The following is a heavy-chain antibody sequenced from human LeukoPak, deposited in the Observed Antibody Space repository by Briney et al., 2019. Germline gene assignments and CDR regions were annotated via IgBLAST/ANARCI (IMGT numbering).Heavy chain of an antibody. Sequence: SETLSLTCTVSGGSISSYYWSWVRQPPGKGLEWLGYIYYSGSTNYKPSLKSRATISVDTSKNQFSLKLSSVTAADTAVYYCARALRLWGGNSGIAFDIWGQGTMVTVSS. CDR1: GGSISSYY. CDR2: IYYSGST. J-gene: IGHJ3*02. CDR3: ARALRLWGGNSGIAFDI. D-gene: IGHD4-23*01. V-gene: IGHV4-59*12.